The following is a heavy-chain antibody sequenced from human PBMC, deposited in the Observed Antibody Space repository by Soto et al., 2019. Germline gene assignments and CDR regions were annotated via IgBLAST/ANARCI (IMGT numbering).Heavy chain of an antibody. Sequence: ASETLSLTCTVSGGSISSGGYYWSWIRQHPGKGLEWIGYIYYSGSTYYNPSLKSRVTISVDTSKNQFSLKLSSVTAADTAVYYCARLGPYYDSSGYGEPTDYWGQGTLVTVSS. CDR2: IYYSGST. CDR1: GGSISSGGYY. J-gene: IGHJ4*02. V-gene: IGHV4-31*03. D-gene: IGHD3-22*01. CDR3: ARLGPYYDSSGYGEPTDY.